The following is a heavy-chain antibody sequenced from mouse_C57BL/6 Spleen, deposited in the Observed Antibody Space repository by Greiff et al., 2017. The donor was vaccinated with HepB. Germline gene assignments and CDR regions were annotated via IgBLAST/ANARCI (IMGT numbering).Heavy chain of an antibody. CDR1: GYTFTSYW. D-gene: IGHD3-2*02. Sequence: QVQLQQPGAELVRPGSSVKLSCKASGYTFTSYWMHWVKQRPIQGLEWIGNIDPSDSETHYNQKFKDKATLTVDKSSSTAYMQLSSLTSEDSAVYYCAREGYSSGYPFDYWGQGTTLTVSS. V-gene: IGHV1-52*01. J-gene: IGHJ2*01. CDR3: AREGYSSGYPFDY. CDR2: IDPSDSET.